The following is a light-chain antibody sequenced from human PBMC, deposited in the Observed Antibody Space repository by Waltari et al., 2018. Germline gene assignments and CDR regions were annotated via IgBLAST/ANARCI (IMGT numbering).Light chain of an antibody. CDR2: DDD. CDR3: QVWDSGNDLEV. V-gene: IGLV3-21*02. Sequence: SYVLTQPPSVSVAPGQTARITCGGDNIGSKSVHWYQQKPGQAPVRVVYDDDDGPSGVPERFSGSNSGDTATLTISRVEAGDEADYYCQVWDSGNDLEVFGGGTKLTVL. J-gene: IGLJ3*02. CDR1: NIGSKS.